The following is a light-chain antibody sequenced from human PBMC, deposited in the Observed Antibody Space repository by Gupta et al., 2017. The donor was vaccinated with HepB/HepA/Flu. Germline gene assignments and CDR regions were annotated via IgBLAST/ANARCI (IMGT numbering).Light chain of an antibody. V-gene: IGLV2-14*01. J-gene: IGLJ2*01. CDR3: SSYTSSSTVV. CDR2: DVS. CDR1: SSDVGDYNY. Sequence: QSALTQPASVSGSPGQSITISCTGTSSDVGDYNYVCWYQQHPGKAHKLMIYDVSNRTSGVSNRFSGSKAGNTASLTISGLQAEDEADYYYSSYTSSSTVVFGGGTKLTVL.